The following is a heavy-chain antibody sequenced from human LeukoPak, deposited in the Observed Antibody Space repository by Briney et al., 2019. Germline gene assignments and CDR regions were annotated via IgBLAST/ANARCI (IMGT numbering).Heavy chain of an antibody. J-gene: IGHJ4*02. CDR3: ARGGSWNDFDY. CDR2: IYSGDTT. CDR1: EFTVSSNY. D-gene: IGHD1-26*01. Sequence: PGGSLRLSCAASEFTVSSNYMSWARHAPGKGLEWVSVIYSGDTTYYADSVKGRFTISRDNSKNTLYLQMSSLRAEDTAVDYWARGGSWNDFDYWGQGTLVTVSS. V-gene: IGHV3-53*01.